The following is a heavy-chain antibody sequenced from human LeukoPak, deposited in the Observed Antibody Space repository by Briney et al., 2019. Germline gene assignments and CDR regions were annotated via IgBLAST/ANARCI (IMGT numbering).Heavy chain of an antibody. J-gene: IGHJ4*02. D-gene: IGHD4/OR15-4a*01. Sequence: PGGSLRLSCVVSGFTFSSYAMNWVRQAPGKGLEWVSTITANGGRTYYADSVKGRFTISRDNAKNTLYLQMNSLRAEDTAVYYCARGLRNYFDYWGQGTLVTVSS. CDR1: GFTFSSYA. CDR2: ITANGGRT. CDR3: ARGLRNYFDY. V-gene: IGHV3-23*01.